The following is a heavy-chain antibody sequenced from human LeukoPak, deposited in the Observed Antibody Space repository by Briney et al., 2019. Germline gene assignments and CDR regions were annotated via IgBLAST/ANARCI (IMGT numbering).Heavy chain of an antibody. CDR2: ISDSSSAM. Sequence: GGSLRLSCAASGFTFSSYSMNWVRQAPGKGLEWVSYISDSSSAMYYADSVKGRFTISRDNARSSVYLQMTSLRADDTAVYYCASARSTTWWKHVSIWFDPWGQGTLVTVSS. J-gene: IGHJ5*02. CDR3: ASARSTTWWKHVSIWFDP. D-gene: IGHD2-15*01. V-gene: IGHV3-48*04. CDR1: GFTFSSYS.